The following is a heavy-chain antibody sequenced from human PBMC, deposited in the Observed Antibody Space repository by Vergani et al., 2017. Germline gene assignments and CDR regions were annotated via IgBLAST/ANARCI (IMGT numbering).Heavy chain of an antibody. CDR2: ISSDAINK. CDR3: AILGSRPVIWDGSSWYVSLGGDYYYGMDV. V-gene: IGHV3-30*03. Sequence: QVQLVESGGGVVQPGRSLRLSCAASGFTFSSSGMHCVRQAPGKGLERVAVISSDAINKYYADSVKGRFTISIDNSKDTLDLQMTSLRAEDTAVYYCAILGSRPVIWDGSSWYVSLGGDYYYGMDVWGEGTTVTVSS. CDR1: GFTFSSSG. D-gene: IGHD6-13*01. J-gene: IGHJ6*04.